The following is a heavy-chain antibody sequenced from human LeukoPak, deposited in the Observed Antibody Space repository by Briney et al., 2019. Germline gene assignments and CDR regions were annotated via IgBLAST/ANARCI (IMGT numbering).Heavy chain of an antibody. Sequence: PSETLSLTCAVSGYSISSGDYWGWIRQPPGKGLEWIGSIYNSVSTYYNPSLKSRVTISVDTSKMQFSLTLSSVTAADTAVYYCARNRSEPLGNGGSFDYWGQGTLVTVSS. CDR1: GYSISSGDY. D-gene: IGHD3-16*01. J-gene: IGHJ4*02. CDR2: IYNSVST. CDR3: ARNRSEPLGNGGSFDY. V-gene: IGHV4-38-2*01.